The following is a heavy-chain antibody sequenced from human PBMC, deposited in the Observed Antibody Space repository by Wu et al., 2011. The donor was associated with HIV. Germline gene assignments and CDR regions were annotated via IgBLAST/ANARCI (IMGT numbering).Heavy chain of an antibody. CDR3: ARAVSSESKTLGDAFDI. D-gene: IGHD3-10*01. CDR2: ISPSGGTT. V-gene: IGHV1-46*02. CDR1: GYTFNSYG. Sequence: QVQLVQSGVEVKKPGASVKVSCKASGYTFNSYGISWVRQAPGQGLEWMGWISPSGGTTSYAQKFQGRVVMTGDTSASTVYMELSSLRFEDTAVYYCARAVSSESKTLGDAFDIWGQGTMLTVSS. J-gene: IGHJ3*02.